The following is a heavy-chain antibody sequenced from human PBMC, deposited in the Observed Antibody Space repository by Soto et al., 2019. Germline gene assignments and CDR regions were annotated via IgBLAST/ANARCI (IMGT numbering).Heavy chain of an antibody. CDR3: ARGHGSGSYWVPFDY. V-gene: IGHV4-34*01. CDR2: INHSGST. CDR1: GGSFSGYY. J-gene: IGHJ4*02. D-gene: IGHD3-10*01. Sequence: QVQLQPWGAGLLKPSETLSLTCAVYGGSFSGYYWSWIRQPPGKGLEWIGEINHSGSTNYNPSLKSRVTISVDTSKNQFSLKLSSVTAADTAVYYCARGHGSGSYWVPFDYWGQGTLVTVSS.